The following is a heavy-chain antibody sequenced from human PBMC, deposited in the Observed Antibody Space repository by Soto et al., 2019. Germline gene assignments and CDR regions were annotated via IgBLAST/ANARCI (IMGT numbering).Heavy chain of an antibody. Sequence: EVQLLESGGGLVQPGGSLRLSCAASGFTFGSYALSWVRQAPGKGLEWVSAISNSGDASYYPDSMRGRFTISRDNSKTTQYLQMNGLRAEDTAVYFCAKVGRSCGVGGCYDEYFEHWGQGTLVTVSS. CDR1: GFTFGSYA. V-gene: IGHV3-23*01. CDR2: ISNSGDAS. J-gene: IGHJ1*01. D-gene: IGHD2-15*01. CDR3: AKVGRSCGVGGCYDEYFEH.